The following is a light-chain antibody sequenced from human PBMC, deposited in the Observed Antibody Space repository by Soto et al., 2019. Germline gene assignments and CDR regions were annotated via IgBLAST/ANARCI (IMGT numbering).Light chain of an antibody. CDR2: EVS. Sequence: QSALTQPPSVSGSPGQSVTIPCTGTSSDVGSYNRVSWYQQPPGKAPKVMIYEVSNRPSGVPDRFSGSKSGNTASLTISGRQADDEADYYCASYTTSTTRLVFGTGTKVTVL. CDR3: ASYTTSTTRLV. CDR1: SSDVGSYNR. J-gene: IGLJ1*01. V-gene: IGLV2-18*02.